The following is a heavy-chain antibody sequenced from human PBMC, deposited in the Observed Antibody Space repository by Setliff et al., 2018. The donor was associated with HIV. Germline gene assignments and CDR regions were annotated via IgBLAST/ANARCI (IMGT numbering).Heavy chain of an antibody. D-gene: IGHD3-3*01. Sequence: GGSLRLSCAASGFTFSSYAMSWVRQAPGKGLEWVSAISGSGGSTYYADSVKGRFTISRDNSKNTLYLQMNSLRAEDTAVYYCAREGRITSFGVIIPGSNALDVWGQGTTVTVSS. CDR1: GFTFSSYA. CDR3: AREGRITSFGVIIPGSNALDV. CDR2: ISGSGGST. J-gene: IGHJ6*02. V-gene: IGHV3-23*01.